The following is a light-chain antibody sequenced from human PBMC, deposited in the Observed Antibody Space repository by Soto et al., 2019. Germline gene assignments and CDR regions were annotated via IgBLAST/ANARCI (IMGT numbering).Light chain of an antibody. Sequence: ETVLTQSPATLSLSPGEGATLSCRASQSVLGWHQQKLGQTPRLLISDASNRATGVPARFSGSGSGRDGREYTLTISSLQSEDYAVYYCQQYNTWPPWTFGQGTKVDIK. CDR3: QQYNTWPPWT. V-gene: IGKV3-11*02. CDR1: QSV. J-gene: IGKJ1*01. CDR2: DAS.